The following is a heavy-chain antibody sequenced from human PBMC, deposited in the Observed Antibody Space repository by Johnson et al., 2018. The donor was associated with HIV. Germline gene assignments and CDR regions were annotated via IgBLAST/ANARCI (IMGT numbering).Heavy chain of an antibody. Sequence: VHLVESGGAVVRPGGSLRLSCAASGFTFDDYGMSWVRQAPGKGLEWVSGINWNGGTTGYVDSVKGRFTISRDDSKNTLYLQMNSLKTEDTALYYCTTVVHWGSPPWGLWGQGTLVTVSS. J-gene: IGHJ3*01. CDR2: INWNGGTT. CDR1: GFTFDDYG. D-gene: IGHD7-27*01. V-gene: IGHV3-20*04. CDR3: TTVVHWGSPPWGL.